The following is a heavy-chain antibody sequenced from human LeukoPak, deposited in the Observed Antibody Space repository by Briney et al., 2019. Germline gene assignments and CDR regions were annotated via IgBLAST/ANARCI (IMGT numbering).Heavy chain of an antibody. CDR3: ARDLSGSPPPGY. V-gene: IGHV4-38-2*02. CDR1: GYSISSGYY. D-gene: IGHD1-26*01. Sequence: PSETLSLTCTVSGYSISSGYYWGWIRQPPGKGLEWIGSIYHSGSTYYNPSLKSRVTISVDTSKNQFSLKLSSVTAADTAVYYCARDLSGSPPPGYWGQGTLVTVSS. J-gene: IGHJ4*02. CDR2: IYHSGST.